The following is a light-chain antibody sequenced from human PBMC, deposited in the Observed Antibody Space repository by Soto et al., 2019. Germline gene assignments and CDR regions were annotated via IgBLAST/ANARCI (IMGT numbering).Light chain of an antibody. CDR3: SSYTSSITLYV. CDR2: AVS. J-gene: IGLJ1*01. V-gene: IGLV2-14*01. CDR1: SSDVGGYNY. Sequence: QSVLTQPASVSGSPGQSITISCTGTSSDVGGYNYVSWYQQHPGKAPKLMIYAVSNRPSGVSNRFSGSKSGNTASLTISGLQAEDDADYYCSSYTSSITLYVFGTGNKVTVL.